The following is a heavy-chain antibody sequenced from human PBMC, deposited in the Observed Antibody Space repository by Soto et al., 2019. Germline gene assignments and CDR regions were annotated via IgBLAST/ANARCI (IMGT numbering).Heavy chain of an antibody. D-gene: IGHD2-21*02. CDR3: AKDRCGDCYWGYFQH. V-gene: IGHV3-23*01. CDR1: GFTFSSYA. J-gene: IGHJ1*01. Sequence: EVQLLESGGGLVQPGGSLRLSCAASGFTFSSYAMSWVRQAPGKGLEWVSAISGSGGSTYYADSVKGRFTISRDNSKNTLYLQMNSLRVEDTAVYYCAKDRCGDCYWGYFQHWGQGTLVTVSS. CDR2: ISGSGGST.